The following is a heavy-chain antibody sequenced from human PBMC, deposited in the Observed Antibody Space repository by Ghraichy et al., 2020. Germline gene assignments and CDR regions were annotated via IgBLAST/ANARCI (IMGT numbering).Heavy chain of an antibody. V-gene: IGHV3-21*01. J-gene: IGHJ4*02. Sequence: GGSLRLSCAASGFTFSSYSMNWVRQAPGKGLEWVSSISSSSSYIYYADSVKGRFTISRDNAKNSLYLQMNSLRAEDTAVYYCARDNDYYDSSGYQDYWGQGTLVTVSS. CDR3: ARDNDYYDSSGYQDY. CDR2: ISSSSSYI. D-gene: IGHD3-22*01. CDR1: GFTFSSYS.